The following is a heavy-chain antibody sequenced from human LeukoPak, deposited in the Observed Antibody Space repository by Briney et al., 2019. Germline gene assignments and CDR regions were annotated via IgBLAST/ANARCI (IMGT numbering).Heavy chain of an antibody. V-gene: IGHV4-4*07. CDR2: IYTSGST. J-gene: IGHJ5*02. D-gene: IGHD4-17*01. Sequence: SETLSLTCTVSGGSISSYYWSWIRQPAGKGLEWIGRIYTSGSTNYNPSLKSRVTMSVDTSKNQFSLKLSSVTAADTAVYYCARDCRCGDYCSGHWLDPWGQGTLVTVSS. CDR1: GGSISSYY. CDR3: ARDCRCGDYCSGHWLDP.